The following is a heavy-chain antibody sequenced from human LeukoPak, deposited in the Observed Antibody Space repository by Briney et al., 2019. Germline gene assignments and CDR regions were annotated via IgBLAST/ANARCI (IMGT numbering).Heavy chain of an antibody. Sequence: GESLKISCRGSGYSYTSYWIGWVRQMPGKGLEWMGIIYPGDSDTRYSPSFQGQVTISADKSISTAYLQWSSLKASDTAMYYCSRADSSGYYYFDYWGQGTLVTVSS. CDR3: SRADSSGYYYFDY. CDR2: IYPGDSDT. J-gene: IGHJ4*02. D-gene: IGHD3-22*01. CDR1: GYSYTSYW. V-gene: IGHV5-51*01.